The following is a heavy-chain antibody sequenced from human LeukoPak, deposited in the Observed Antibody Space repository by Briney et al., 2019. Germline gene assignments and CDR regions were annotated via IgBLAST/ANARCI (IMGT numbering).Heavy chain of an antibody. CDR2: ISAYNGNT. CDR1: GYTFTSYG. J-gene: IGHJ6*03. D-gene: IGHD3-10*01. Sequence: ASVKVSCKASGYTFTSYGISWVRQAPGQGLEWMGWISAYNGNTNYAQKLQGRVTMTTDTSTSTAYMKLRSLRSDDTAVYYCARARGSGSPYNYYYYYMDVWGKGTTVTVSS. V-gene: IGHV1-18*01. CDR3: ARARGSGSPYNYYYYYMDV.